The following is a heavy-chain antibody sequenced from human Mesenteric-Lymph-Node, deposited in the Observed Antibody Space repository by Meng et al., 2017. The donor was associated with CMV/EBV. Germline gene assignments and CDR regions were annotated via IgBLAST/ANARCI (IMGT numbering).Heavy chain of an antibody. Sequence: ASVKVSCKTSGYSFSSYGINWVRQAPGQGLEWMGWMNPNSGNTGYAQKFQGRVTMTRNTSISTAYMELSSLRSEDTAVYYCARKYCSSSSCKGGHGMDVWGQGTTVTVSS. D-gene: IGHD2-2*01. V-gene: IGHV1-8*02. J-gene: IGHJ6*02. CDR3: ARKYCSSSSCKGGHGMDV. CDR2: MNPNSGNT. CDR1: GYSFSSYG.